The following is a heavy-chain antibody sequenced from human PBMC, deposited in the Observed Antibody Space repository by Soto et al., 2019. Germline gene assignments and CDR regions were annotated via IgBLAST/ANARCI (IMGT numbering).Heavy chain of an antibody. CDR3: ASRDPGTSVDY. CDR1: GGXFTSNNW. D-gene: IGHD1-7*01. Sequence: SETLSLTCAVSGGXFTSNNWWTWVRQPPGQGLEWIGEIYRTGSTNYNPSLKSRVTISLDKSENQFSLKVTSLTAADTAVYYCASRDPGTSVDYWGQGTLVTAPQ. V-gene: IGHV4-4*02. CDR2: IYRTGST. J-gene: IGHJ4*02.